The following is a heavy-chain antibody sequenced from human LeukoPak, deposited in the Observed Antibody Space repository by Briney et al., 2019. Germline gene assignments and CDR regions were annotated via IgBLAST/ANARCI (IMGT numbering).Heavy chain of an antibody. CDR2: IKSKTDGETT. CDR3: AKCRRTRWLQFDGFDI. CDR1: GFAFNEAW. V-gene: IGHV3-15*07. Sequence: GGSLRLSCAASGFAFNEAWMNWVRQAPGKGLEWVGRIKSKTDGETTDYAAPVKGRFTISRDDSKDTLYLQMNSLRTEDTAVYYCAKCRRTRWLQFDGFDIWGQGTMVTVSS. D-gene: IGHD5-24*01. J-gene: IGHJ3*02.